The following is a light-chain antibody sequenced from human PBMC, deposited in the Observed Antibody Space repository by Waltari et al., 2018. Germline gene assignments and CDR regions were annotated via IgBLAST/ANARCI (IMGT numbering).Light chain of an antibody. J-gene: IGLJ3*02. CDR3: NSYTGSSSWM. CDR2: EVS. V-gene: IGLV2-14*01. CDR1: SRDVAFYNY. Sequence: QSALTQPTSVSGSPGQSVTISCTGTSRDVAFYNYVSWYQQYPGKVPHLLIYEVSDRPAGVSSRFSGSKAGNTASLTISGLQADDEADYYCNSYTGSSSWMFGGGTKLTVL.